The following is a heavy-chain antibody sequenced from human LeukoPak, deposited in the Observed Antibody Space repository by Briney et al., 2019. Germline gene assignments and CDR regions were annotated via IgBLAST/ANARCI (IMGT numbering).Heavy chain of an antibody. CDR2: IYYSGST. CDR3: ARDLSRVAGTLDY. J-gene: IGHJ4*02. V-gene: IGHV4-30-4*08. Sequence: SETLSLTCNVSGGSISSGDYYWSWIRQPPGKGLEWIGYIYYSGSTYYNPSLKSRVTISVDTSKNQFSLKLSSVTAADTAVYYCARDLSRVAGTLDYWGQGTLVTVSS. D-gene: IGHD6-19*01. CDR1: GGSISSGDYY.